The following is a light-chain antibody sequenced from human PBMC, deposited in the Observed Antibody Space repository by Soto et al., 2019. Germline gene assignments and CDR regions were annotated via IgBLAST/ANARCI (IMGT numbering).Light chain of an antibody. J-gene: IGLJ2*01. Sequence: QSVLTQPPSASGTPGQRVTFSCSGSNTNIGINTVNWYQQLPGTAPKLLIYTNDQRPSGVPDRFSGSKSGTSASLAISGLQSGDEADYYCSSWDDSLNGPTFGGGTKLTVL. CDR2: TND. V-gene: IGLV1-44*01. CDR1: NTNIGINT. CDR3: SSWDDSLNGPT.